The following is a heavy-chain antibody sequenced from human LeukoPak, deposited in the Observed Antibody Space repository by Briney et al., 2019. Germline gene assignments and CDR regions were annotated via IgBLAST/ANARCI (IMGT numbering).Heavy chain of an antibody. Sequence: GGSLRLSCAASGFTFSSYSMNWVRQAPGKGLEWVLSISSSSSYIYYADSVKGRFTISRDNAKNSLYLQMNSLRAEDTAVYYCARGLRGQRAYYFDYWGQGTLVTVSS. V-gene: IGHV3-21*01. CDR2: ISSSSSYI. CDR1: GFTFSSYS. J-gene: IGHJ4*02. CDR3: ARGLRGQRAYYFDY.